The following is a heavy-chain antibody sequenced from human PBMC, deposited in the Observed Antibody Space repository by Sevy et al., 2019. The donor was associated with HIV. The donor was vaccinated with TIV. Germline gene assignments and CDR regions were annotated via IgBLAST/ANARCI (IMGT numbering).Heavy chain of an antibody. CDR3: AGVHNRGYFDY. D-gene: IGHD3-10*01. V-gene: IGHV3-11*01. Sequence: GGSLRLSCAASGFTFSDYYMSWIRQAPGKGLEWVSYISSSGSTIHYADSVKGRFTISRDNAKNSLYLQMNSLRAEDTAVYYCAGVHNRGYFDYWGQGTLVTVSS. J-gene: IGHJ4*02. CDR2: ISSSGSTI. CDR1: GFTFSDYY.